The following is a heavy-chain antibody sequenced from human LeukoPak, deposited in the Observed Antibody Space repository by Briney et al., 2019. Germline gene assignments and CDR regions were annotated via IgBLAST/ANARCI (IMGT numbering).Heavy chain of an antibody. CDR1: GGTFSSYA. V-gene: IGHV1-69*05. Sequence: SVKVSCKASGGTFSSYAISWVRQAPGQGLECMGRIIPIFGTANYAQKFQGRVTITTDESTSTAYMELSSLRSEDTAVYYCARDPHHCSGGSSYGYWGQGTLVTVSS. D-gene: IGHD2-15*01. CDR3: ARDPHHCSGGSSYGY. CDR2: IIPIFGTA. J-gene: IGHJ4*02.